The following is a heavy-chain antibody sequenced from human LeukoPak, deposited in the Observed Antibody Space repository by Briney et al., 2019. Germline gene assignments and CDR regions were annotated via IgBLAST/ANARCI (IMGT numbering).Heavy chain of an antibody. V-gene: IGHV4-59*01. D-gene: IGHD3-10*01. J-gene: IGHJ6*02. CDR3: ARTSRHFYGSGSNLTPWPADMDV. CDR1: GGSINSYY. Sequence: SETLSLTCTVSGGSINSYYWTWIRQPPGKGLEWIGYIYYSGSTHYNPSLNSRVTISMDTSKNHFSLKLCSVTAADTAIYYCARTSRHFYGSGSNLTPWPADMDVWGQGTKVTVSS. CDR2: IYYSGST.